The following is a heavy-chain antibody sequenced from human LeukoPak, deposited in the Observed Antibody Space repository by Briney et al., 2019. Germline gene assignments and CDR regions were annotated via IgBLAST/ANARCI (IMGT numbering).Heavy chain of an antibody. Sequence: ASVKVSCKASGYTFTSYGISWVRQAPGQGLEWMGWISAYNGNTNYAQKLQGRVTMTTDTSTSTAYMELRSLRSDDTAVYYCARDLLKSGYGPYDYWGQGALVTVSS. D-gene: IGHD5-12*01. CDR2: ISAYNGNT. V-gene: IGHV1-18*01. J-gene: IGHJ4*02. CDR3: ARDLLKSGYGPYDY. CDR1: GYTFTSYG.